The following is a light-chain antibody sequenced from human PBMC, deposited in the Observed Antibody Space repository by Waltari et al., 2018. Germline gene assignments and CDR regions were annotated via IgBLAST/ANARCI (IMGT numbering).Light chain of an antibody. CDR1: QDISNY. J-gene: IGKJ4*01. V-gene: IGKV1-33*01. CDR3: QQYDNLPLT. CDR2: DES. Sequence: DIQMTQSPSSLSASVGDRGTITCQASQDISNYLNWYQQKPGKAPKLLIYDESNLETGVPSRFSGSESGTDFTYTISSLQPEDIATYYCQQYDNLPLTFGGGTKVEIK.